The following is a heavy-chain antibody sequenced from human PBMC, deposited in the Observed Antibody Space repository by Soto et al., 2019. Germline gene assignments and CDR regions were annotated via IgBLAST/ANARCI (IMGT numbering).Heavy chain of an antibody. CDR2: IYPGDSDT. V-gene: IGHV5-51*01. Sequence: GESLKISCKGSGYSFTSYWIGWVRQMPGEGLEWMGIIYPGDSDTRYSPSFQGQVTISADKSISTAYLQWSSLKASDTAMYYCARPNPRYCSSTGCSDYYYGMDVWGQGTTVTVSS. CDR3: ARPNPRYCSSTGCSDYYYGMDV. CDR1: GYSFTSYW. D-gene: IGHD2-2*01. J-gene: IGHJ6*02.